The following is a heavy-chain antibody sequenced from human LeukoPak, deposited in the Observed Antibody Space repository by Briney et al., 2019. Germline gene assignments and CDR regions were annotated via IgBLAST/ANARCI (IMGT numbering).Heavy chain of an antibody. CDR2: IYHSGST. CDR1: GYSISSGYY. D-gene: IGHD4-17*01. Sequence: SETLSLTCTVSGYSISSGYYWGWIRQPPGKGLEWIGSIYHSGSTYYNPSLKSRVTISVDTSKNQFSLKLSSVTAADTAVYYCARGGLYGDYPLDFDYWGQGTLVTVSS. J-gene: IGHJ4*02. CDR3: ARGGLYGDYPLDFDY. V-gene: IGHV4-38-2*02.